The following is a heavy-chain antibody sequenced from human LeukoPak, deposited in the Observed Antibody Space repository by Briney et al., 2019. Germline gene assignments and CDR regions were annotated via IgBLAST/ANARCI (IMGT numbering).Heavy chain of an antibody. J-gene: IGHJ6*03. CDR3: ARDDYYCYMDV. CDR2: IYTSGST. V-gene: IGHV4-61*02. Sequence: MTSETLSLTCTVSGGSISSGSYYWSWIRQPAGKGLEWIGRIYTSGSTNYNPSLKSRVTISVDTSKNQFSLKLSSVTAADTAVYYCARDDYYCYMDVWGKGTTVTISS. CDR1: GGSISSGSYY.